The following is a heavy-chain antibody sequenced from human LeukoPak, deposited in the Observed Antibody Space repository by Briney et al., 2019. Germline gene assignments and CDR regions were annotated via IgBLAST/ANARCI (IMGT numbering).Heavy chain of an antibody. CDR3: ARTYCTNGVCSETFDY. Sequence: ASVKVSCKASGYTFTGYYMHWVRQAPGQGLEWMGWINPNSGGTNYAQKLQGRVTMTTDTSTSTAYMELRSLRSDDTAVYYCARTYCTNGVCSETFDYWGQGTLVTVSS. CDR1: GYTFTGYY. J-gene: IGHJ4*02. D-gene: IGHD2-8*01. V-gene: IGHV1-2*02. CDR2: INPNSGGT.